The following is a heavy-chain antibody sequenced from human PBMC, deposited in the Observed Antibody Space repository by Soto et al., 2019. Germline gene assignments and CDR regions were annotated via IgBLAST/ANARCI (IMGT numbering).Heavy chain of an antibody. J-gene: IGHJ4*02. D-gene: IGHD2-2*01. V-gene: IGHV4-4*02. CDR1: GDSMRDSQW. CDR2: ISHSGST. CDR3: ARVISSRDEYFDY. Sequence: QVQLQESGPGLVKPSGTLSLTCAVSGDSMRDSQWWSWVRWPPGKGLEWIGEISHSGSTNYNPSLKSRITMSIDKAKKQFSLNLTSVTAADTAMYYCARVISSRDEYFDYWGQGTLVTVSP.